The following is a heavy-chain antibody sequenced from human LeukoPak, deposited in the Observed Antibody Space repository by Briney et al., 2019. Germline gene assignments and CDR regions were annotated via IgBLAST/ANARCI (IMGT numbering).Heavy chain of an antibody. CDR2: ISSSGSAI. V-gene: IGHV3-48*03. Sequence: PGGSLRLSCAASGFTFSSYEVNWVRQAPGKGLEWVSYISSSGSAIYYADSVKGRFTISRDNDKKSVYLQMNSLRAEDTAVYYCARAAGSYYYFDYWGQGTLVTVSS. CDR3: ARAAGSYYYFDY. J-gene: IGHJ4*02. CDR1: GFTFSSYE. D-gene: IGHD1-26*01.